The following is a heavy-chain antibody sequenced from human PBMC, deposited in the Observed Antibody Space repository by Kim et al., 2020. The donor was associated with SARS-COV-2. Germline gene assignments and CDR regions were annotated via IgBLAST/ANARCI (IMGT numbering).Heavy chain of an antibody. D-gene: IGHD3-22*01. CDR2: IYYSGST. CDR1: GGSISSGGYY. Sequence: SETLSLTCTVSGGSISSGGYYWSWIRQHPGKGLEWIGYIYYSGSTYYNPSLKSRVTTSVDTSKNQFSLKLSSVTAADTAVYYCARAPITMIVVVQAFDIWGQGTMVTVSS. CDR3: ARAPITMIVVVQAFDI. V-gene: IGHV4-31*03. J-gene: IGHJ3*02.